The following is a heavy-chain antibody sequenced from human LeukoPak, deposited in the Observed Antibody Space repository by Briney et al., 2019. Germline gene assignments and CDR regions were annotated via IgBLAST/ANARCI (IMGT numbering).Heavy chain of an antibody. Sequence: GGSLRLSCAASGFSFDDYAMHWVRQAPGKGLEWVSGISWNSGSIGYADSVKGRFTISRDNVKNSLYLQMSSLRPEDTALYYCAKSGGSSWYQNWFDPWGQGTLVTVSS. CDR3: AKSGGSSWYQNWFDP. J-gene: IGHJ5*02. D-gene: IGHD6-13*01. CDR1: GFSFDDYA. V-gene: IGHV3-9*01. CDR2: ISWNSGSI.